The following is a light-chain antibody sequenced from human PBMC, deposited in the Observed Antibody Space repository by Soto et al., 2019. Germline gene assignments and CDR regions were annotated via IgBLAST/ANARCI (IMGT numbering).Light chain of an antibody. Sequence: DIQLTQSPSFLSASVGDRVTITCRASQGISSYLAWYQQKPGKAPKLLIFAASTLQSGVPSRFSGSGSGTEFTLTISSLHPEDFAIYCCQQFHTYPLTFGQGTRVEIK. V-gene: IGKV1-9*01. CDR2: AAS. CDR3: QQFHTYPLT. J-gene: IGKJ1*01. CDR1: QGISSY.